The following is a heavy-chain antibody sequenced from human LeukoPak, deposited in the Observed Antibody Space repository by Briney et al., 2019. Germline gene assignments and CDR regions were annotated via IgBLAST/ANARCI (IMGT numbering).Heavy chain of an antibody. J-gene: IGHJ6*02. V-gene: IGHV6-1*01. D-gene: IGHD3-10*01. CDR3: ARLWFGELTYYYYGMDV. CDR1: GDSVSSNSAA. CDR2: TYYRSKWYN. Sequence: SQTLSLTCAISGDSVSSNSAAWNWIRQSPSRGLEWLGRTYYRSKWYNDYAVSVKSRITINPDTSKNQFSPQLNSVTPEDTAVYYCARLWFGELTYYYYGMDVWGQGTTVTVSS.